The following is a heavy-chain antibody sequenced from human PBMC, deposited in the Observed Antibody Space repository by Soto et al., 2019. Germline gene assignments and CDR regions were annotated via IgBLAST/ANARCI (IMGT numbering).Heavy chain of an antibody. Sequence: QVQLVESGGGVVQPGRSLRLSCAASGFTFSSYAMHWVRQAPGKGLEWVAFISYDKKIEYYADSVKGRFTISRDNSKNMLYLQLNGLRAEDTAVYYCARDYSANYCIDSWGQGTLVIVSS. V-gene: IGHV3-30*04. CDR2: ISYDKKIE. CDR1: GFTFSSYA. CDR3: ARDYSANYCIDS. D-gene: IGHD1-26*01. J-gene: IGHJ4*02.